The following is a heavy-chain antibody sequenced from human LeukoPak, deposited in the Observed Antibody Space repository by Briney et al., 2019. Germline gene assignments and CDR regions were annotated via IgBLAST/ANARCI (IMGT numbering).Heavy chain of an antibody. CDR3: ARRRYESGTSYPSYFDY. V-gene: IGHV4-4*07. J-gene: IGHJ4*02. CDR2: IYTSGST. D-gene: IGHD3-22*01. CDR1: GASLSSNY. Sequence: PSETLSLTCTVSGASLSSNYWSWIRQPAGKGLEWIGRIYTSGSTDYNPSLESRVTMSVDTSKNQFSLKLRSVTAADTAVYYCARRRYESGTSYPSYFDYWGQGTLVTVSS.